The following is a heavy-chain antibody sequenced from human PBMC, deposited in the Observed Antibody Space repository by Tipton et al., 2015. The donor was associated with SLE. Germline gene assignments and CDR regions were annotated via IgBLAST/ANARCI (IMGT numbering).Heavy chain of an antibody. CDR1: GGSISSHY. D-gene: IGHD5-12*01. V-gene: IGHV4-59*11. CDR3: ARVGYDYNWFDP. J-gene: IGHJ5*02. Sequence: TLSLTCTVSGGSISSHYWSWIRQPPGKGLEWIGYIYYSGSTNYNPPLKSRVTISVDTSKNQFSLKLSSVTAADTALYYCARVGYDYNWFDPWGQGTLVTVSS. CDR2: IYYSGST.